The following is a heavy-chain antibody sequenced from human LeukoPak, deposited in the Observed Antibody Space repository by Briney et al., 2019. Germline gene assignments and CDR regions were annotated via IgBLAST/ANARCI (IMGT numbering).Heavy chain of an antibody. CDR3: ARDRYSSGFTDYYGMDA. J-gene: IGHJ6*02. V-gene: IGHV1-2*04. CDR1: GYTFTGYY. D-gene: IGHD6-19*01. Sequence: ASVKVSCKASGYTFTGYYMHWVRQAPGQGLEWMGWINPNSGGTNYAQKFQGWVTMTRDTSISTAYMELSRLRSDDTAVYYCARDRYSSGFTDYYGMDAWGQGTTVTVSS. CDR2: INPNSGGT.